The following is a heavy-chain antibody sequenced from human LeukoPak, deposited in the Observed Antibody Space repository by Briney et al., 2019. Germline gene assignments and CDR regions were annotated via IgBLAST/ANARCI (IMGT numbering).Heavy chain of an antibody. CDR3: ARHRGRFGELYYFDY. J-gene: IGHJ4*02. V-gene: IGHV3-53*01. CDR1: GFTFSSNY. Sequence: GGSLRLSCAASGFTFSSNYMSWVRQAPGKGLEWVSVIYSGGSTYYADSVKGRFTISRDNSKNTLYLQMNSLRAEDTAVYYCARHRGRFGELYYFDYWGQGTLVTVSS. CDR2: IYSGGST. D-gene: IGHD3-10*01.